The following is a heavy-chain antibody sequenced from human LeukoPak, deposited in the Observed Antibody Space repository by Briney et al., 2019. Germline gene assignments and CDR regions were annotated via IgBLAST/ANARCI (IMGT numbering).Heavy chain of an antibody. CDR1: GYTFISYG. J-gene: IGHJ6*02. CDR3: ARVRQAGRVSGYYYGMDV. D-gene: IGHD6-19*01. CDR2: ISAYNGNT. Sequence: ASVKVSCKASGYTFISYGISWVRQAPGQGLEWMGWISAYNGNTNYAQKLQGRVTMTTDTSTSTAYMELRSLRSDDTAVYYCARVRQAGRVSGYYYGMDVWGQGTTVTVSS. V-gene: IGHV1-18*01.